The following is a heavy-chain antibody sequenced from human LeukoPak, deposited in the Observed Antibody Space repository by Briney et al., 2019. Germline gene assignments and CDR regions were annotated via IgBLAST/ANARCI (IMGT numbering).Heavy chain of an antibody. Sequence: PSETLSLTCAVSGNSVRSSSFYWGWIRQPPGKGLEWIGSIYYSGSTYYNPSLKSRVTISVDTSKNQFSLKLSSVTAADTAVYYCARVYIAAARRHYYYYMDVWGKGTTVTVSS. V-gene: IGHV4-39*01. CDR2: IYYSGST. CDR1: GNSVRSSSFY. CDR3: ARVYIAAARRHYYYYMDV. D-gene: IGHD6-13*01. J-gene: IGHJ6*03.